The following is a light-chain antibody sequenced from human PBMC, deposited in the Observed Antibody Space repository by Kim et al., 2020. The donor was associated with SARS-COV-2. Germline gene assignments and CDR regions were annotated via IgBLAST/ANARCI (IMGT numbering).Light chain of an antibody. CDR1: QSVSSNY. CDR3: QQYGRPPRT. CDR2: GAS. Sequence: EIVLTQSPGTLSLSPGERATLSCRASQSVSSNYLAWYQQRPGQPPRLLIYGASSRATGIPDRFSGSGSGTDFTLTISRLEPEDFAVYFCQQYGRPPRTFGQGTKVDIK. J-gene: IGKJ1*01. V-gene: IGKV3-20*01.